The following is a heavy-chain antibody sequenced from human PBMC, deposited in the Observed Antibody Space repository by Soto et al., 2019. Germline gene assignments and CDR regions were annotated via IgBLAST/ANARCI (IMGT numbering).Heavy chain of an antibody. D-gene: IGHD5-12*01. V-gene: IGHV1-69*02. Sequence: QVQLVQSGAEVKKPGSSVKVSCKASGGTFSSYTISWVRQAPGQGLEWMGRIIPILGIANYAQKFQGRVTIXXEXSXNTAYMELSSLRSEDTAVYYCARDHSGYDGDDAFDIWGQGTMVTVSS. J-gene: IGHJ3*02. CDR1: GGTFSSYT. CDR3: ARDHSGYDGDDAFDI. CDR2: IIPILGIA.